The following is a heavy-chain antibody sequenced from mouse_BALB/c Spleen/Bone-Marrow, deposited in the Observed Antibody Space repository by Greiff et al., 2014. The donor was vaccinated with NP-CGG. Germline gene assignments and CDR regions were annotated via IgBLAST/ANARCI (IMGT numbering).Heavy chain of an antibody. CDR2: IFPGTDTS. J-gene: IGHJ3*01. Sequence: QVQLQQSGAEVVKPGASVKLSCKTSGYTFTHYWIQWVKQRPGQGLGWIGEIFPGTDTSYYNEKFKDKATLTVDTSSSTAYIQLSNLTSEDSAVYFCSRNYEYDEGAWFTYWGQGTLVTVSA. CDR1: GYTFTHYW. V-gene: IGHV1S132*01. D-gene: IGHD2-4*01. CDR3: SRNYEYDEGAWFTY.